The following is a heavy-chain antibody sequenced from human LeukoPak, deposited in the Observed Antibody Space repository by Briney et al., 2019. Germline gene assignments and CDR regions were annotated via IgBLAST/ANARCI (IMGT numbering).Heavy chain of an antibody. V-gene: IGHV4-61*08. CDR3: ARSPRIQLWLRGWFDP. CDR1: GGSISSGDYY. D-gene: IGHD5-18*01. CDR2: IYYSGST. Sequence: SETLSLTCTVSGGSISSGDYYWSWIRQPPGKGLEWIGYIYYSGSTNYNPSLKSRVTISVDTSKNQFSLKLSSVTAADTAVYYCARSPRIQLWLRGWFDPWGQGTLVTVSS. J-gene: IGHJ5*02.